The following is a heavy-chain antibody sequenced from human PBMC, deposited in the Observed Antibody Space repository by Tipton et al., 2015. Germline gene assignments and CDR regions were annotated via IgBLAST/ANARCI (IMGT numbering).Heavy chain of an antibody. V-gene: IGHV4-34*01. J-gene: IGHJ4*02. CDR1: GGSFTGYY. Sequence: TLSLTCDVYGGSFTGYYGTWIRQPPGKGLEWIGEINHSGRTDYTPSLKSRVTISIDTSKNQVSLKMSSVTASDTAVYYCARARGRHGGLFDSWGQGIRVTVSS. CDR2: INHSGRT. CDR3: ARARGRHGGLFDS. D-gene: IGHD4-23*01.